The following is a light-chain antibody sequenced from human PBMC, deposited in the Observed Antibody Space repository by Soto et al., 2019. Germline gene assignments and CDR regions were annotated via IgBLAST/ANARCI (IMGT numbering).Light chain of an antibody. V-gene: IGLV2-8*01. J-gene: IGLJ3*02. Sequence: QSALTQPPSASGSPGQSVTISCTGTSSDVGAYKYVSWYQQYPGKAPKLMIYEVTKRPSGVPDRFSGSKSGNTASLTLSGLQAEDEADYYCTSYVGNDIWVFGGGTKVTVL. CDR1: SSDVGAYKY. CDR3: TSYVGNDIWV. CDR2: EVT.